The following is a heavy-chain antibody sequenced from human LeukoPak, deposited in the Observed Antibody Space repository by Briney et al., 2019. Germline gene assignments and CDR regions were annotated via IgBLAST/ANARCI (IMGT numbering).Heavy chain of an antibody. Sequence: PGGSLRLSCAASGFTFSTYNMNWVRQAPGKGLEWVSSISSSGSYIYYADSVKGRFTISRDNAKTSLYLQMNSLRPEDTAVYYCARDGGITMVRGVITNKNDYWGQGTLVTVSS. V-gene: IGHV3-21*01. J-gene: IGHJ4*02. D-gene: IGHD3-10*01. CDR2: ISSSGSYI. CDR3: ARDGGITMVRGVITNKNDY. CDR1: GFTFSTYN.